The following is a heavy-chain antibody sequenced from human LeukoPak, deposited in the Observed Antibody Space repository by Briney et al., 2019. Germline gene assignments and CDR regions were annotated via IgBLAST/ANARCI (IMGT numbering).Heavy chain of an antibody. CDR1: GFTFSSYA. J-gene: IGHJ4*02. D-gene: IGHD7-27*01. V-gene: IGHV3-23*01. CDR3: AKGSGLTGTFFDY. Sequence: GGSLRLSCAAPGFTFSSYAMSWVRQAPGRGLGWVSTISGSGGSTYYADSVKGRFTISRDNSKNTLYLQMNSLRAEDTAVYYCAKGSGLTGTFFDYWGQGTLVTVSS. CDR2: ISGSGGST.